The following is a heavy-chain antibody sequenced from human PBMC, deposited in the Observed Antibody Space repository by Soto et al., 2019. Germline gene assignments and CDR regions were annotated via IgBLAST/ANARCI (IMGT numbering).Heavy chain of an antibody. V-gene: IGHV3-7*01. Sequence: GGSLRLSCAASGFTFSSYWMSWVRQAPGKGLEWVANIKQDGSEKYYVDSVKGRFTISRDNAKNSLYLQMNSLRAEDTAVYYCARDYYDSSGFRTYYFDYWGQGTLVTVSS. CDR2: IKQDGSEK. CDR1: GFTFSSYW. D-gene: IGHD3-22*01. J-gene: IGHJ4*02. CDR3: ARDYYDSSGFRTYYFDY.